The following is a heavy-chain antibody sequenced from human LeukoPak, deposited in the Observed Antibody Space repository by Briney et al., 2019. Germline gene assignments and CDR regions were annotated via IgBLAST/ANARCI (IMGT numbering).Heavy chain of an antibody. CDR3: AKDRLYYYDSSEGMDV. Sequence: GGSLRLSCAASGFTFSSYGMHWVRQAPGKGLEWVAVISYDGSNKYYADSVKGRFTISRDNSKNTLYLQMNSLRAEDTAVYYCAKDRLYYYDSSEGMDVWGQGTTVTVSS. V-gene: IGHV3-30*18. D-gene: IGHD3-22*01. CDR2: ISYDGSNK. CDR1: GFTFSSYG. J-gene: IGHJ6*02.